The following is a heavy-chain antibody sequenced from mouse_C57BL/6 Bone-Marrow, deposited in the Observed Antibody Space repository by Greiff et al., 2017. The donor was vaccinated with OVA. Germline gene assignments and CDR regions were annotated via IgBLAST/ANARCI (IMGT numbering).Heavy chain of an antibody. Sequence: VQLQQSGPELVKPGASVKISCKASGYSFTGYYMNWVKQSPEKSLEWIGEINPSTGGTTDNQKFKAKATLTVDKSSSTAYMELKSLTSEDSAVYYCARSVSIATVVVDDWGQGTTLTVSS. J-gene: IGHJ2*01. V-gene: IGHV1-42*01. D-gene: IGHD1-1*01. CDR2: INPSTGGT. CDR3: ARSVSIATVVVDD. CDR1: GYSFTGYY.